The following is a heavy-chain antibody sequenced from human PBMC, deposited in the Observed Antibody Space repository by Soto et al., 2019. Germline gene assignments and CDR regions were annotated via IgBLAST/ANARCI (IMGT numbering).Heavy chain of an antibody. CDR3: ARMVRGSNIDYYHYMDV. Sequence: QVPLVQSGAEVKKPGASVKVSCKASGYTFTSHGISWVRQAPGQGLEWMGWISAYNGDTNYAQKLQGRVTVTTDTSTSTADMELRSLRSEDTAVYYCARMVRGSNIDYYHYMDVWGKGTTVTVSS. CDR2: ISAYNGDT. V-gene: IGHV1-18*01. J-gene: IGHJ6*03. D-gene: IGHD3-10*01. CDR1: GYTFTSHG.